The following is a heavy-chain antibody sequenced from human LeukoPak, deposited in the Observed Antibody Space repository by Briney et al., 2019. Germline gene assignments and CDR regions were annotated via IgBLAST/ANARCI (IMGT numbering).Heavy chain of an antibody. D-gene: IGHD3-3*01. CDR2: IYYSGST. J-gene: IGHJ4*02. V-gene: IGHV4-31*03. Sequence: PSETLSLTCTVSGGSISSGGYYWSWIRQHPGKGLEWIGYIYYSGSTYYNPSLKSRVTISVDTSKNQFSLKLSSATAADTAVYYCARANLKPSAITIFGVVSRSFRGFDYWGQGTLVTVSS. CDR3: ARANLKPSAITIFGVVSRSFRGFDY. CDR1: GGSISSGGYY.